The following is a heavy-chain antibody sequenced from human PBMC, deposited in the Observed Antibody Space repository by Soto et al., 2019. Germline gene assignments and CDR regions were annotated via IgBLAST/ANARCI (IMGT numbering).Heavy chain of an antibody. CDR3: ANPSGNFDL. V-gene: IGHV3-30*18. Sequence: QVQLVESGGGVVQPGRSLRLSFAASGFTFSSYGMHWVRQAPGKGLEWVAVISYDGSNKYYADSVKGRFTISRDNSKNTLYLQMNSLRAEDTAVYYCANPSGNFDLWGRGTLVTVSS. CDR2: ISYDGSNK. D-gene: IGHD1-26*01. CDR1: GFTFSSYG. J-gene: IGHJ2*01.